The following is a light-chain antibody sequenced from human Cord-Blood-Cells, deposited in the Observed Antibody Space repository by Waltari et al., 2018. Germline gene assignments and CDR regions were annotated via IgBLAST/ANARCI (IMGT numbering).Light chain of an antibody. J-gene: IGLJ3*02. CDR1: SSDVGSYNL. Sequence: QSALTQPASVSGSPGQSITISCTGTSSDVGSYNLVSWYQQHPGKAPKLMICEGSKRPSGVSNRFSGSKSGNTASLTISGLQAEDEADYYCCSYAGSSTLWVFGGGTKLTVL. CDR3: CSYAGSSTLWV. V-gene: IGLV2-23*01. CDR2: EGS.